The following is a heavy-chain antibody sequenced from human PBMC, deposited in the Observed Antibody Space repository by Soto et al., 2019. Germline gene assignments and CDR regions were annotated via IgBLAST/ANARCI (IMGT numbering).Heavy chain of an antibody. CDR1: GGSFSGYY. J-gene: IGHJ4*02. V-gene: IGHV4-34*01. D-gene: IGHD2-15*01. Sequence: SETLSLTCAVYGGSFSGYYWSWIRQPPGKGLEWIGEINHSGSTNYNPSLKSRVTISVDTSKNQFSLKLSSVTAADTAVYYCARESCSGGSCYRRLVPFDYWGQGTLVTVSS. CDR3: ARESCSGGSCYRRLVPFDY. CDR2: INHSGST.